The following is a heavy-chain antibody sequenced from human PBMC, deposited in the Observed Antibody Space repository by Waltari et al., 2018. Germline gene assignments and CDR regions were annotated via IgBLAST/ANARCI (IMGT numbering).Heavy chain of an antibody. J-gene: IGHJ4*02. CDR3: VKDVLSDCGGDCYSEH. Sequence: EVQLVESGGGLVQPGRSLRLPCAASGFTFEDYALHWVRQSPGKDLEWVAGISWNSESIGYADSVQGRFTISRDNAKNSMFLQIHSLRPEDTALYYCVKDVLSDCGGDCYSEHWGQGTLLTVSS. V-gene: IGHV3-9*01. CDR2: ISWNSESI. CDR1: GFTFEDYA. D-gene: IGHD2-21*02.